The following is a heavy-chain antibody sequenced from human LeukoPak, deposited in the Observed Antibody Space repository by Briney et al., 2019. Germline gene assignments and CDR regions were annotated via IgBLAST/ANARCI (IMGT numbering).Heavy chain of an antibody. V-gene: IGHV3-33*01. CDR3: TRWLQDY. CDR1: GFTLSAYG. D-gene: IGHD5-24*01. Sequence: PGGSLTLSCAASGFTLSAYGMHWVRQAPGKGLEWVAVIWSDGTNKFYADSVKGRFTISRDNSKNTLYLQMDSLRVEDTAIYFCTRWLQDYWGQGTLVTVSS. CDR2: IWSDGTNK. J-gene: IGHJ4*02.